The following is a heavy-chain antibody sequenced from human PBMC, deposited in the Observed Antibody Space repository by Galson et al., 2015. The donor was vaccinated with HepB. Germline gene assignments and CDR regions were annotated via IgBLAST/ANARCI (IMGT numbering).Heavy chain of an antibody. V-gene: IGHV3-49*03. Sequence: SLRLSCAASGFTFGDYAMSWFRQAPGKGLEWVGFIRSKAYGGTTEYAASVKGRFTISRDDSKSIAYLQMNSLKTEDTAVYYCTRDPDRVAAADFDYWGQGTLVTVSS. CDR2: IRSKAYGGTT. CDR1: GFTFGDYA. D-gene: IGHD6-13*01. J-gene: IGHJ4*02. CDR3: TRDPDRVAAADFDY.